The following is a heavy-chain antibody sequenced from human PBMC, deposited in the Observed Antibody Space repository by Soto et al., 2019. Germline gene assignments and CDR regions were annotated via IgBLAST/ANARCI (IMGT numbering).Heavy chain of an antibody. J-gene: IGHJ6*02. CDR1: GGTFSSYA. Sequence: QVQLVQSGAEVKKPGSSVKVSCKASGGTFSSYAISWVRQAPGQGLEWMGGIIPICGTANDAQKFQGRVTITADESTSTAYMELSSLRSEATAVYYCARYRGCSGGSCYRPLYYYYGMDVWGQGTTVTVSS. V-gene: IGHV1-69*01. D-gene: IGHD2-15*01. CDR2: IIPICGTA. CDR3: ARYRGCSGGSCYRPLYYYYGMDV.